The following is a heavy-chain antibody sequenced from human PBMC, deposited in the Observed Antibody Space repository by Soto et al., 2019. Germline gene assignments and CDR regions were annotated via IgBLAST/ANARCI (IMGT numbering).Heavy chain of an antibody. J-gene: IGHJ3*02. V-gene: IGHV3-30*18. CDR3: AKEMVVAARVTSDAFDI. CDR2: ISYAGSNK. D-gene: IGHD2-15*01. Sequence: QVQLVESGGRVVQPGRSLRLSCAASGFTFSSYGMHWVRQAPGKGLEWVALISYAGSNKYYADSVKGRFTISRDNSQHALFLQMNSLRAEDTAVYYCAKEMVVAARVTSDAFDIWGQGTMVTVSS. CDR1: GFTFSSYG.